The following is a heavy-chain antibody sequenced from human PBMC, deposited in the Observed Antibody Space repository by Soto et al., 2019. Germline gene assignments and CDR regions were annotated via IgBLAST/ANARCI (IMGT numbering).Heavy chain of an antibody. J-gene: IGHJ4*02. D-gene: IGHD3-10*01. V-gene: IGHV4-30-4*01. CDR3: ARTLGVKPRSFDY. CDR1: GGSISSGDYY. Sequence: SETLSLTCTVSGGSISSGDYYWSWIRQPPGKGLEWIGYIYYSGSTYYNPSLKSRVTISVDTSKNQFSLKLSSVTAADTAVYYCARTLGVKPRSFDYSGQGTLVTVSS. CDR2: IYYSGST.